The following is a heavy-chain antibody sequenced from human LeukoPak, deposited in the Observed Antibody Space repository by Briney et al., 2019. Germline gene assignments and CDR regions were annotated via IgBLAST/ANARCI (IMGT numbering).Heavy chain of an antibody. CDR3: TREDRPYCPFAY. J-gene: IGHJ4*02. V-gene: IGHV4-4*02. D-gene: IGHD1-26*01. CDR1: GGSIDITNY. Sequence: SETLSLTCGVSGGSIDITNYWSWVRQAPGKGLEGIVEIAHDGTTNYNPSLRSRVAMSFDRANNQFSLSLTSVTAADTAVYYCTREDRPYCPFAYWGQGVLVTVSS. CDR2: IAHDGTT.